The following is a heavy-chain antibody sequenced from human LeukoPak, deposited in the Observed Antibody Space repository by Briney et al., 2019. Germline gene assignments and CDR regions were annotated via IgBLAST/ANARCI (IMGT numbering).Heavy chain of an antibody. D-gene: IGHD1-26*01. CDR2: SRNKANSYTT. CDR3: ARASRSGSHFFY. J-gene: IGHJ4*02. Sequence: PGGSLRLSCAASGFTFSDHYMDWVRQTPGKGLEWVGRSRNKANSYTTEYAASVKGRFTISRDDSKNSLFLQMNSLKTDDTAVYYCARASRSGSHFFYWGQGTLVTVSS. CDR1: GFTFSDHY. V-gene: IGHV3-72*01.